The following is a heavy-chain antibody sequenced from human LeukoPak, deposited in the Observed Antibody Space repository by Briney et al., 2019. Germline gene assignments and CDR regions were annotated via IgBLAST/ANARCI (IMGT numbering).Heavy chain of an antibody. CDR1: GGTFSSYA. J-gene: IGHJ6*02. V-gene: IGHV1-69*04. D-gene: IGHD3-10*01. CDR2: IIPILNIA. CDR3: ARSAGMRWRGEGSYYHNMDV. Sequence: SVKVSCKASGGTFSSYAISWVRQAPGQGLEWMGSIIPILNIANYAQKFQGRVTITADNSTTTAYMEVRSLRSEDTAVYYCARSAGMRWRGEGSYYHNMDVWGQGTTVTVSS.